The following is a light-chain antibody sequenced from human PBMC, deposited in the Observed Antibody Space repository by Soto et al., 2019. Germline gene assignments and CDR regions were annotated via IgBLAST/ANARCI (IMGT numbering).Light chain of an antibody. CDR3: QQRNVWLPIT. V-gene: IGKV3-11*01. CDR2: DST. Sequence: FLTQSPSTPSLSPGERATLSCRASQSIHTSLAWYQQKSGKPPRLVIYDSTLRANGVPDRFGGSRSGTEFTLTIHSLEHEDFAVYYCQQRNVWLPITFGQGTRLENK. CDR1: QSIHTS. J-gene: IGKJ5*01.